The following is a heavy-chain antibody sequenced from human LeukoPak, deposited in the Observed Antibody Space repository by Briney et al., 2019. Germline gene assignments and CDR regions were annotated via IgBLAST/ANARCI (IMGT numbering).Heavy chain of an antibody. CDR1: GFTFNTYA. D-gene: IGHD6-19*01. CDR3: TTEFSIAVAGTFDY. V-gene: IGHV3-23*01. J-gene: IGHJ4*02. Sequence: PGGSLRLSCAASGFTFNTYAMSWVRQAPGKGLEWVSAMSGSGGRTYYADSVKGRFTISRDNSKNTLYLQMNSLKTEDTAVYYCTTEFSIAVAGTFDYWGQGTLVTVSS. CDR2: MSGSGGRT.